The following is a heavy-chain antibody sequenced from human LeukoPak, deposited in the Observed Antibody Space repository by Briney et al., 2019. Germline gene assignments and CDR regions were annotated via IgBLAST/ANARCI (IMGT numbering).Heavy chain of an antibody. CDR2: ISGSGGST. D-gene: IGHD6-19*01. CDR3: AKDDVAVAGTPIFDY. Sequence: GGSLRLSCAASGFTFSSYAMSWVRQAPGKGLEWVSAISGSGGSTYYADSVKGRFTISRDISKNTLYLQMNSLRAEDTAVYYCAKDDVAVAGTPIFDYWGQGTLVTVSS. J-gene: IGHJ4*02. CDR1: GFTFSSYA. V-gene: IGHV3-23*01.